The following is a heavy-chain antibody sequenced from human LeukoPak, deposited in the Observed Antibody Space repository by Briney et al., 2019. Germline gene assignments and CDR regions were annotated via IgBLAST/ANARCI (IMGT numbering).Heavy chain of an antibody. D-gene: IGHD6-13*01. Sequence: GGSLRLSCAASGFTFSSYWMHWVRQAPGKGLLWVSRINSDGSSTSYADSVKGRFTISRDNAKNTLYLQMDSLRAGDTAVYYCARRIAAAAAPYYFDYWGQGTLVTVSS. CDR1: GFTFSSYW. V-gene: IGHV3-74*01. CDR3: ARRIAAAAAPYYFDY. J-gene: IGHJ4*02. CDR2: INSDGSST.